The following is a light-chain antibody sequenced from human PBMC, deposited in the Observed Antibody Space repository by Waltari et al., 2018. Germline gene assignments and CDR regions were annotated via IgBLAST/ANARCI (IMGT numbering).Light chain of an antibody. CDR2: WGS. CDR3: QEYYTIPPWA. V-gene: IGKV4-1*01. CDR1: RSILSSANNKNY. Sequence: DIVMTQSPDSLAMSLGERATINCRSSRSILSSANNKNYLGWYQKKPEQPPKLLFYWGSTRQCGVTDRFSGSGAGTDFSLTISSLQAEDVAVFYCQEYYTIPPWAFGQGTKVEIK. J-gene: IGKJ1*01.